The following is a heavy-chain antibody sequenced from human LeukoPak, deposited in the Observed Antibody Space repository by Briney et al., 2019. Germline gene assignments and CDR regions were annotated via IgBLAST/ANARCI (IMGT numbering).Heavy chain of an antibody. CDR3: AKDDYYDTSGYRD. D-gene: IGHD3-22*01. J-gene: IGHJ4*02. Sequence: PGGSLRLSCAASGFTVSSNYMSWVRQAPGKGLEWVAVISYDVGKKYYADSVKGRFTISRDNSKNTLYLQMNSLRAEDTAVYYCAKDDYYDTSGYRDWGQGTLVTVSS. CDR1: GFTVSSNY. CDR2: ISYDVGKK. V-gene: IGHV3-30*18.